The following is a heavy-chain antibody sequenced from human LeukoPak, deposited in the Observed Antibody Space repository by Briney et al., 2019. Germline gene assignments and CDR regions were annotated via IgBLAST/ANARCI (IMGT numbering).Heavy chain of an antibody. V-gene: IGHV3-48*01. CDR1: GFTFSSYS. D-gene: IGHD3-16*01. CDR3: ARDGGHSWDFDY. Sequence: GGSLRLSCAASGFTFSSYSRYAMSWVRQAPGKGLEWVSYISYSGSPTHYADSVKGRFTISRDNAENSLYLQMNSLRGEDTAVYYCARDGGHSWDFDYWGQGALVTVSS. J-gene: IGHJ4*02. CDR2: ISYSGSPT.